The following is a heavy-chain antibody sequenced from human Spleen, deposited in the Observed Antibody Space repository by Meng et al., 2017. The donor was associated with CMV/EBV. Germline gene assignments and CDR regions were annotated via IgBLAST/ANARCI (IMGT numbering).Heavy chain of an antibody. D-gene: IGHD6-13*01. CDR2: VVPLFGTA. V-gene: IGHV1-69*01. J-gene: IGHJ4*02. Sequence: GTVFSTFAVSWLRQAPGQGLEWMGGVVPLFGTANYAQKFQGRVTITADASTTTPYMELRSLKSEDTAIYFCARDVPRAGGAGSQFDFWGQGTLVTVSS. CDR1: GTVFSTFA. CDR3: ARDVPRAGGAGSQFDF.